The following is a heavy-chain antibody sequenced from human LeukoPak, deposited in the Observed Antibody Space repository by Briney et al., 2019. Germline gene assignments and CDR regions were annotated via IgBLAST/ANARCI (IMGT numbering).Heavy chain of an antibody. V-gene: IGHV4-4*07. J-gene: IGHJ5*02. Sequence: PSETLSLTCTVSGGSIRSYYWSWIRQPAGKGLEWIGRIYRSGSTDYNPSLKSRVTMSVDTSKNKFSLKLSSVTAADTAVYYCARDSGTTGEVKFDPWGQGTLVTVSS. CDR3: ARDSGTTGEVKFDP. CDR2: IYRSGST. CDR1: GGSIRSYY. D-gene: IGHD3-10*01.